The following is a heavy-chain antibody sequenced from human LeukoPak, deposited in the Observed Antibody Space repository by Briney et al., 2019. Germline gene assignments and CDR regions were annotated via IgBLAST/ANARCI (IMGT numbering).Heavy chain of an antibody. Sequence: GGSLRLSCAASGFTFSSYSMNWVRQARGKGLEWVSSISSSSYIYYADSVKGRFTISRDNAKNSLYLQMNSLRAEATAVYYCARSPSSCFDYWGQGTLVTVSS. CDR1: GFTFSSYS. CDR3: ARSPSSCFDY. V-gene: IGHV3-21*01. CDR2: ISSSSYI. J-gene: IGHJ4*02.